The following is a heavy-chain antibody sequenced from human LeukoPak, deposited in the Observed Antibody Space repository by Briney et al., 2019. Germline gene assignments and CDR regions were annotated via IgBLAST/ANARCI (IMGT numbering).Heavy chain of an antibody. CDR2: LYYSGST. J-gene: IGHJ3*02. D-gene: IGHD1-26*01. V-gene: IGHV4-39*07. CDR1: GGSISSSTYY. Sequence: SETLSLTCTVSGGSISSSTYYWGWIRQPPGKGLEWIGNLYYSGSTYYNPSLKSRVTISVDTSKNQFSLRLSSVTAADTAVYYCARQWGGEAFDIWGQGTMVTVSS. CDR3: ARQWGGEAFDI.